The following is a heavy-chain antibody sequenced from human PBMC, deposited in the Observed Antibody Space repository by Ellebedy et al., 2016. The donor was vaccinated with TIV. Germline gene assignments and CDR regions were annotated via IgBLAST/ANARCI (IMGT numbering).Heavy chain of an antibody. J-gene: IGHJ4*02. CDR2: IYYSGST. V-gene: IGHV4-59*12. D-gene: IGHD3-22*01. Sequence: SETLSLTXAVYGGSFSGYYWSWIRQPPGKGLEWIGYIYYSGSTNYNPSLKSRVTISVDTSKNQFSLKLSSVTAADTAVYYCARASPITMIVVVIRGGFDYWGQGTLVTVSS. CDR3: ARASPITMIVVVIRGGFDY. CDR1: GGSFSGYY.